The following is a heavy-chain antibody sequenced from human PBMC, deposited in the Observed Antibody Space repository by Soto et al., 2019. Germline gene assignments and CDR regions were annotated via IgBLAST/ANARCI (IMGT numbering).Heavy chain of an antibody. Sequence: QVQLVQSGAEVKKPGSSVKVSCKASGGTFSSYAISWVRQAPGQGLAWMGGIIPIFGTANYAQKFQGRVTITADESTSTAYMELSSLRSEDTAVYYCASPHSSSSDYYYYGMDVWGQGTTVTVSS. CDR2: IIPIFGTA. J-gene: IGHJ6*02. V-gene: IGHV1-69*01. CDR1: GGTFSSYA. D-gene: IGHD6-6*01. CDR3: ASPHSSSSDYYYYGMDV.